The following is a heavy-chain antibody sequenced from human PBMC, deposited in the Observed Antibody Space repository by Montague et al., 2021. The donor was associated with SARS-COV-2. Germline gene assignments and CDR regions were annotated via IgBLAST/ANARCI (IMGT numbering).Heavy chain of an antibody. J-gene: IGHJ4*02. V-gene: IGHV4-39*02. CDR2: TYYSGST. Sequence: SETLSLTCTVSGGSISSSSYYWGWIRQPPGKGLEWIGSTYYSGSTYYNPSLKSRVTISVDTSQNQFSLKLSSVTAADTAVYYCARERLDITIFGVVTGRVCDYWGQGTRVTVSS. CDR3: ARERLDITIFGVVTGRVCDY. CDR1: GGSISSSSYY. D-gene: IGHD3-3*01.